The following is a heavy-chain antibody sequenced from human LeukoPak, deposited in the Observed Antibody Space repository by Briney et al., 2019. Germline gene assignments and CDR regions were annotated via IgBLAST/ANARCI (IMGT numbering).Heavy chain of an antibody. D-gene: IGHD3-9*01. V-gene: IGHV4-30-4*02. Sequence: PSETLSLTCTVSGGSISSGNFYWSWIRQPPGKGLEWIGHIYYSGSTYYNPSLKSRVSISVDTTKNQFSLKLSSVTAADTAVYYCARTAYYDILTGYTNGPFDYWGQGTLVTVSS. CDR3: ARTAYYDILTGYTNGPFDY. CDR2: IYYSGST. J-gene: IGHJ4*02. CDR1: GGSISSGNFY.